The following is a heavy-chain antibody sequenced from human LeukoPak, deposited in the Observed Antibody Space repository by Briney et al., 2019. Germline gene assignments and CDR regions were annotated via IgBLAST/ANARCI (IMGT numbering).Heavy chain of an antibody. J-gene: IGHJ5*02. CDR1: GYSISSDSY. CDR3: AKFGSTSGRGFDP. D-gene: IGHD2-2*01. Sequence: SETLSLTCAVSGYSISSDSYWGWIRQPPGKGLEWIGTIYYTGTTYYSPSLNSRVTISLDPSKNQFSVRLTSVTAADTAIYYCAKFGSTSGRGFDPWGQGTLVTVSS. CDR2: IYYTGTT. V-gene: IGHV4-38-2*01.